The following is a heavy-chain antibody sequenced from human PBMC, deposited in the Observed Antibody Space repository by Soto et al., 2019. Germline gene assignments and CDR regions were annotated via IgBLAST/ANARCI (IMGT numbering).Heavy chain of an antibody. D-gene: IGHD5-18*01. CDR1: GYTFTYYY. J-gene: IGHJ4*02. CDR3: ARRDSSGSFDY. V-gene: IGHV1-2*02. Sequence: GASVKVSCKASGYTFTYYYIHWVRLAPGQGLEWMGWINPKSGGTSHAQKFQGRVSMTRDTSTGTVYMELSRLTSDDRAVYYCARRDSSGSFDYWGQGTLVTVSS. CDR2: INPKSGGT.